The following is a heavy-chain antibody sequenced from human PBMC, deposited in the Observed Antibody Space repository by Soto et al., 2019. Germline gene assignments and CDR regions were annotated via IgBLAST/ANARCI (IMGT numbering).Heavy chain of an antibody. CDR3: ARGVATIGP. J-gene: IGHJ5*02. Sequence: SETLSLTCTVSGDSISSYYWSWIRQPPGKGLEWIGYIYYSGSTNYNPSLKSRVTISVDTPKIQFSLKLTSVTAADTAVYCCARGVATIGPWGQGTLVTVSS. CDR1: GDSISSYY. D-gene: IGHD5-12*01. CDR2: IYYSGST. V-gene: IGHV4-59*01.